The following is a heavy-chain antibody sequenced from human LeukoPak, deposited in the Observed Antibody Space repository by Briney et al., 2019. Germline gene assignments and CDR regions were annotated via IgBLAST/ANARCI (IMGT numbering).Heavy chain of an antibody. J-gene: IGHJ5*02. Sequence: PWETLSLTCTVSGGSFSTVNYYWSWLRQSAGKGLEWIGRIQTSGNTNYNPSLKSRVTMSLATSRNQFSLKLSSVTAADTALYYCAIVYWGGFDPWGQGTLVTVSS. CDR1: GGSFSTVNYY. CDR3: AIVYWGGFDP. V-gene: IGHV4-61*02. D-gene: IGHD7-27*01. CDR2: IQTSGNT.